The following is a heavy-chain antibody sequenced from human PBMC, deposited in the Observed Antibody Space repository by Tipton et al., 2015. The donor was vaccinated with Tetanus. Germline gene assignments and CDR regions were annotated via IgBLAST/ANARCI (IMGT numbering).Heavy chain of an antibody. CDR1: NFTFSRYY. J-gene: IGHJ4*02. CDR3: ATREGGGSWFYFAY. Sequence: SLRLSCVGSNFTFSRYYMSWVRQTPGKGLEWVSSISIVGTYTHYADSMKGRFTISRDNARNTLYHQMDSLTVDDTAVYFCATREGGGSWFYFAYWGQGALVTVSS. D-gene: IGHD5-24*01. V-gene: IGHV3-11*06. CDR2: ISIVGTYT.